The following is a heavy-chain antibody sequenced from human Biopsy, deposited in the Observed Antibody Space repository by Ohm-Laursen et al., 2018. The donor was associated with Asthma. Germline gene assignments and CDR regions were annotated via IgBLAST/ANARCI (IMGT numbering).Heavy chain of an antibody. J-gene: IGHJ2*01. CDR3: ARAVSSSSYWYFDL. CDR1: GDAMSTSGSY. CDR2: IYYSGRT. Sequence: GTLSLTWIGSGDAMSTSGSYWGWIRQSPGKGLEWIGSIYYSGRTYYNPSLESRVTISADTSKNHFSLKVTSVTAADTAVYYCARAVSSSSYWYFDLWGRGDLVTVSS. D-gene: IGHD6-6*01. V-gene: IGHV4-39*02.